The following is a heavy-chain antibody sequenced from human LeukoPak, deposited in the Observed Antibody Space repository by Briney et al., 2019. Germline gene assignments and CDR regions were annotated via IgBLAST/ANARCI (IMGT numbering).Heavy chain of an antibody. CDR3: AKLPSYDSSGYNAFDI. Sequence: PGGSLRLSCAASGFTFSSYGMHWVRQAPGKGLEWVAVIWYDGSNKYYADSVKGRFTISRDNSKNTLYLQMNSLRAEDTAVYYCAKLPSYDSSGYNAFDIWGQGTMVTVSS. V-gene: IGHV3-33*06. J-gene: IGHJ3*02. CDR2: IWYDGSNK. CDR1: GFTFSSYG. D-gene: IGHD3-22*01.